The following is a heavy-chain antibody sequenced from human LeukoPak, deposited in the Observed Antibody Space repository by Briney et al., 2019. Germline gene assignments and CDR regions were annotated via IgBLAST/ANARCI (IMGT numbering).Heavy chain of an antibody. CDR1: GGSISNYY. J-gene: IGHJ5*02. D-gene: IGHD6-19*01. CDR3: ARNAAVATSRSWFDP. V-gene: IGHV4-59*08. Sequence: SETLSLTCTVSGGSISNYYWSRIRQPPGKGLEWIGYAYYSGSTNYNPSLESRVTMSVDTSKNKFTLKLSSVTAADTAVYYCARNAAVATSRSWFDPWGQGSLVTVSS. CDR2: AYYSGST.